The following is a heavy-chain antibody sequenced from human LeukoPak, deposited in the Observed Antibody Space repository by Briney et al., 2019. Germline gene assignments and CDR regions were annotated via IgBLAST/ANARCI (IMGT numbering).Heavy chain of an antibody. CDR1: GFPFNTQD. Sequence: SGGSLRLSCAASGFPFNTQDMRWVRQAPGKGLEWVSSIHADGVGTFYADSVRGRFTISRDNSKNTLDLQMNSLRVEDTAVYYCAKEEVTMVAFDIWGQGTMVTVSS. J-gene: IGHJ3*02. CDR3: AKEEVTMVAFDI. D-gene: IGHD4/OR15-4a*01. CDR2: IHADGVGT. V-gene: IGHV3-23*01.